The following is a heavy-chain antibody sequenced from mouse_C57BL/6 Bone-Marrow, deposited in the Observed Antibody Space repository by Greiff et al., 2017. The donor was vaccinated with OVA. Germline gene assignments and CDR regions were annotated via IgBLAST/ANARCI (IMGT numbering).Heavy chain of an antibody. Sequence: EVHLVESGAELVRPGASVKLSCTASGFNIKDDYMHWVKQRPEQGLEWIGWIDPENGDTEYASKFQGKATITADTSSNTAYLQLSSLTSEDTAVYYCTTLLLTYWGQGTLVTVSA. CDR2: IDPENGDT. V-gene: IGHV14-4*01. CDR3: TTLLLTY. D-gene: IGHD1-1*01. CDR1: GFNIKDDY. J-gene: IGHJ3*01.